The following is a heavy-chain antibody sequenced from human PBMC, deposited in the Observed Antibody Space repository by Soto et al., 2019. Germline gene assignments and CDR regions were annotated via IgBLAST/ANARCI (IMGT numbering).Heavy chain of an antibody. CDR1: GGTFSSYA. CDR2: IIPIFGTA. CDR3: ARGGEQWLVQDWFDP. J-gene: IGHJ5*02. Sequence: QVQLVQSGAEVKKPGSSVKVSCKASGGTFSSYAMSWVGQAPGQGLEWMGGIIPIFGTANYAQKFQGRVTITADESTSTAYMELSSLRPEDTAVYYCARGGEQWLVQDWFDPWGQGTLVTVSS. D-gene: IGHD6-19*01. V-gene: IGHV1-69*12.